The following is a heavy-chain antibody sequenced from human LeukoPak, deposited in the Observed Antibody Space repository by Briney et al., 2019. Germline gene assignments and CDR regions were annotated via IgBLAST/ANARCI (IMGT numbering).Heavy chain of an antibody. CDR3: ARVEGSGSYYYSFNY. V-gene: IGHV3-66*01. CDR2: IYSGGRT. Sequence: GGSLRLSCAASGFTFSSYGMHWVRQAPGKGLEWVSVIYSGGRTYYADSVKGRFTISRDNSKNTLYLQMNSLRAEDTAVYYCARVEGSGSYYYSFNYWGQGTLVTVSS. CDR1: GFTFSSYG. D-gene: IGHD3-10*01. J-gene: IGHJ4*02.